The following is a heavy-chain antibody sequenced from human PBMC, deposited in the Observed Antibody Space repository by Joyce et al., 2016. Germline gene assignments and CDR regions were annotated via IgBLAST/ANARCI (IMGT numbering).Heavy chain of an antibody. D-gene: IGHD4-11*01. CDR2: TYPADSYT. CDR1: GDTFSAYW. V-gene: IGHV5-51*01. J-gene: IGHJ3*01. Sequence: EVQLLQSGAEVKKPGESLKISCQGSGDTFSAYWIGWVRQMPGKGLEWMGSTYPADSYTRYSPSFQGQVTISSYKSLTTAYLHWSSLKASDTAMYYCARSTLTTADAFDVWGQGTMVTVSS. CDR3: ARSTLTTADAFDV.